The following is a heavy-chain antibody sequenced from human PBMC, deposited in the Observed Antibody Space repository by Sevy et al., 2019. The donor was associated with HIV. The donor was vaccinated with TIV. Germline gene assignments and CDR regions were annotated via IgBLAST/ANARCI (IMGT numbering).Heavy chain of an antibody. CDR3: GRKVGIFGFHDY. CDR1: GASISGYY. Sequence: SETLSLTCTVSGASISGYYWSWIRQPPGKGLECIGYIYSSGNTNYSPCLKSRLTISVDTSKNQFSLKLSPVTAADTAVYYCGRKVGIFGFHDYWGQGTLFTVSS. CDR2: IYSSGNT. V-gene: IGHV4-59*01. J-gene: IGHJ4*02. D-gene: IGHD2-21*01.